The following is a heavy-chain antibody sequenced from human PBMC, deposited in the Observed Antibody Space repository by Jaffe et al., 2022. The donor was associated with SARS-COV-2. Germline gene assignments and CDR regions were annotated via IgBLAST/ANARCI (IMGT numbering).Heavy chain of an antibody. Sequence: EVQLLESGGGLVQPGGSLRLSCAASGFAFSSYAMIWVRQAPGKGLECVSAINNSGGSTYYADSVKGRFSISRDNSKNTLYLQMNSLRAEDTAVYYCAQNWNGDCWGQGTLVTVSS. CDR2: INNSGGST. J-gene: IGHJ4*02. CDR3: AQNWNGDC. V-gene: IGHV3-23*01. D-gene: IGHD1-1*01. CDR1: GFAFSSYA.